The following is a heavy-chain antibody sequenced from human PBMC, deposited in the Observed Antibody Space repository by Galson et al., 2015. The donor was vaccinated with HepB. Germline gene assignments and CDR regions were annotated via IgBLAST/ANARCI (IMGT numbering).Heavy chain of an antibody. CDR3: AKDACSGGNCFGGSYYFHS. Sequence: SLRLSCAASGFTFSTYAMNWVRQAPGKGLEWVSAIGGNGDNTYYADSVKGRFTVSRDNSKNTLYLLMNSLRAEDTAVYYCAKDACSGGNCFGGSYYFHSWGQGTLVTVSS. J-gene: IGHJ4*02. CDR1: GFTFSTYA. D-gene: IGHD2-15*01. V-gene: IGHV3-23*01. CDR2: IGGNGDNT.